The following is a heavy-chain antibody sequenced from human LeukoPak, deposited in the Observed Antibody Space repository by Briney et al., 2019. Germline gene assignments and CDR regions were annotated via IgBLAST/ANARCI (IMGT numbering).Heavy chain of an antibody. CDR1: GGSFSGYY. J-gene: IGHJ4*02. CDR3: ASARSEYSNLGY. Sequence: PSETLSLTCAVYGGSFSGYYWSWIRQPAGKGLEWIGRIYTSGSTNYNPSLKSRVTMSVDTSKNQFSLKLSSVTAADTAVYYCASARSEYSNLGYWGQGTLVTVSS. CDR2: IYTSGST. D-gene: IGHD4-11*01. V-gene: IGHV4-59*10.